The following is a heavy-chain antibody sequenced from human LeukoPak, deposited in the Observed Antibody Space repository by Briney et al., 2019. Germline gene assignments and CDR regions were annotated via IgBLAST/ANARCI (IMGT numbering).Heavy chain of an antibody. V-gene: IGHV1-18*01. CDR2: ISAYNGNT. Sequence: EASVKVSFKSSGYTFTSYGISWVRHAPGQGLERMGWISAYNGNTNYAQKLQGRVTMNTDKSTSTDYMELRSLRSDDTAVYYCARDDIVVVVAADYYFDYWGQGTLVTVSS. CDR3: ARDDIVVVVAADYYFDY. CDR1: GYTFTSYG. J-gene: IGHJ4*02. D-gene: IGHD2-15*01.